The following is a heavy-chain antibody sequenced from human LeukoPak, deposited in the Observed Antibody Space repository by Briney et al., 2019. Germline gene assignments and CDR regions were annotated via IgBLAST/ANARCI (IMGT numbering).Heavy chain of an antibody. J-gene: IGHJ6*03. CDR3: ARVLENSSGWTPRRGYYYYMDV. CDR2: INPSGGST. CDR1: GYTFTSYY. V-gene: IGHV1-46*01. D-gene: IGHD6-19*01. Sequence: GASVKVSCKASGYTFTSYYMHWVRQAPGQGLEWMGIINPSGGSTSYAQKFQGRVTMTRDMSTSTVYMELSSLRSEDTAVYYCARVLENSSGWTPRRGYYYYMDVWGKGTTVTVSS.